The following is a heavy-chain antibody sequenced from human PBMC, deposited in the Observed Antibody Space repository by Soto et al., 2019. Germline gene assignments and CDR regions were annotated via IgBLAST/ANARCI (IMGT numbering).Heavy chain of an antibody. CDR1: GYTFTSYA. D-gene: IGHD1-1*01. CDR3: ARDAGTTIHYGMDV. Sequence: ASVKVSCKASGYTFTSYAMHWVRQAPGQRLEWMGWINAGNGNTKYSQKFQGRVTITRDTSASTAYMELSSLRSEDTAVYYCARDAGTTIHYGMDVWGQGTTVTVSS. V-gene: IGHV1-3*01. J-gene: IGHJ6*02. CDR2: INAGNGNT.